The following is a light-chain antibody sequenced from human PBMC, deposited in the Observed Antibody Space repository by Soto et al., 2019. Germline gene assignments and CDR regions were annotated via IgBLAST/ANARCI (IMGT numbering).Light chain of an antibody. Sequence: EVVFTQSPATLSLSPGERATLSCRASQSLSRSLAWYQQKPGQAPRLLVYDASIRATGIPARFSGSGSGTDFTLTISSLEPEDFAVYYCQQYGSSPWTFGQGTKVDIK. CDR1: QSLSRS. CDR3: QQYGSSPWT. V-gene: IGKV3-11*01. J-gene: IGKJ1*01. CDR2: DAS.